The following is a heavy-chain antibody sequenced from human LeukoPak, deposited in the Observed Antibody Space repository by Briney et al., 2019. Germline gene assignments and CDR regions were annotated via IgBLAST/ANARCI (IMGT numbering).Heavy chain of an antibody. CDR1: GGSISSSSYY. J-gene: IGHJ4*02. D-gene: IGHD1-26*01. Sequence: SETLSLTCTVSGGSISSSSYYWGWIRQPPGKGLEWIGSIYYSGSTYYNPSLKSRVTISVDTSKNQFSLKLSSVTAADTAVYYCATKVTRSGSYTPRAYFDYWGQGTLVTVSS. CDR3: ATKVTRSGSYTPRAYFDY. CDR2: IYYSGST. V-gene: IGHV4-39*07.